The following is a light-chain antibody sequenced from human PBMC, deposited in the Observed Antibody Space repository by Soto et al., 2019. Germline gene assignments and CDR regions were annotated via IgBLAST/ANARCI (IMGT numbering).Light chain of an antibody. CDR2: AIS. CDR3: QQSYSFPRT. J-gene: IGKJ1*01. Sequence: DIQLTQSPSSLSASVGDRVTITCQTSQSINTHLYWYQQKPGKPPKLLIHAISSLQSGVTSRFSGSGSGTDFSLTISSLQPEDSATYYCQQSYSFPRTFGQRTKVDIK. CDR1: QSINTH. V-gene: IGKV1-39*01.